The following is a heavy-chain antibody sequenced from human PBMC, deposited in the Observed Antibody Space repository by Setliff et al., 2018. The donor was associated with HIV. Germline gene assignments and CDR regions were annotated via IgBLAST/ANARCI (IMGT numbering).Heavy chain of an antibody. CDR3: ARDFDL. V-gene: IGHV1-2*02. J-gene: IGHJ2*01. CDR2: ISPDSANT. CDR1: GFPFIAYY. Sequence: GASVKVSCKTSGFPFIAYYLHWVRQAPGQGLEWMGWISPDSANTHYAQKFQGRVTMTRDTSISTAYMELSRLRPDDTAVYYCARDFDLWGRGTLVTVSS.